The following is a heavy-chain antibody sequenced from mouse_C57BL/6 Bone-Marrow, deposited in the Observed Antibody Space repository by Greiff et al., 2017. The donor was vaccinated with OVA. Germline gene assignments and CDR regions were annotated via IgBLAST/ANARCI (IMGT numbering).Heavy chain of an antibody. CDR3: ARERAFITTVVAHWYFDV. D-gene: IGHD1-1*01. J-gene: IGHJ1*03. Sequence: VQLQQPGAELVRPGTSVKLSCKASGYTFTSYWMHWVKQRPGQGLEWIGVIDPSDSYTNYNQKFKGKATLTVDTSSSTAYMQLRSLTSEDSAVYYCARERAFITTVVAHWYFDVWGTGTTVTVSS. CDR2: IDPSDSYT. CDR1: GYTFTSYW. V-gene: IGHV1-59*01.